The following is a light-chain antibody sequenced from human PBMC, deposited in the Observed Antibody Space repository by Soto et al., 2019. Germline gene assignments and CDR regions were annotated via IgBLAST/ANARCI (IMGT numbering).Light chain of an antibody. J-gene: IGKJ1*01. CDR1: QSISRY. V-gene: IGKV3-20*01. Sequence: EVVLTQSPGTLSLSPGERTTLSYRASQSISRYLAWYQQKPGRGPRLLIYGAASRATGTPDWFSGSGSGTDFTLTINRLEPEDFALYYCQQYGSSPPTFGQGTKVDIK. CDR2: GAA. CDR3: QQYGSSPPT.